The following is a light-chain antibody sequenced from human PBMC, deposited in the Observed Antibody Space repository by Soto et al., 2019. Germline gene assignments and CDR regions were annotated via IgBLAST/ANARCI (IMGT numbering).Light chain of an antibody. Sequence: DIQMTQSPSSLSASVGDRVTITCRANQGISNSLAWYQQKPGKVPKLLIYTASTLQSGVPSRFSGRGFGTDFTLTITSLQPEDVATYYCQKYNSAPLTFGGGTKVEIK. V-gene: IGKV1-27*01. CDR3: QKYNSAPLT. J-gene: IGKJ4*01. CDR1: QGISNS. CDR2: TAS.